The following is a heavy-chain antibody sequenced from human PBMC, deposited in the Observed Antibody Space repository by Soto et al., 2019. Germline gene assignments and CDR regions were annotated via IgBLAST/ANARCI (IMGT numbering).Heavy chain of an antibody. V-gene: IGHV1-3*01. Sequence: GASVKVSCKSSGYTFTSYAMHWVRQAPGQRLEWMGWINAGNGNTKYSQKFQGRVTITRDTSASTAYMELSSLRSEDTAVYYCARGLNVYYSDYWGQGTLVTVSS. CDR2: INAGNGNT. J-gene: IGHJ4*02. CDR1: GYTFTSYA. CDR3: ARGLNVYYSDY. D-gene: IGHD3-10*01.